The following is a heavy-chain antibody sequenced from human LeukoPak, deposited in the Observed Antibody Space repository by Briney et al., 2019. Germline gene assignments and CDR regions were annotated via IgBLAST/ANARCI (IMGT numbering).Heavy chain of an antibody. CDR1: GYTFTSYD. V-gene: IGHV1-8*01. D-gene: IGHD6-25*01. CDR3: ARGLAAFNAFDI. CDR2: MNPNSGNT. Sequence: VASVKVSCKASGYTFTSYDINWVRQATGQGLEWMGWMNPNSGNTGYAQKFQGRVTMTRNTSISTAYMELSSLRSEDTAVYYCARGLAAFNAFDIWGQGTMVTVSS. J-gene: IGHJ3*02.